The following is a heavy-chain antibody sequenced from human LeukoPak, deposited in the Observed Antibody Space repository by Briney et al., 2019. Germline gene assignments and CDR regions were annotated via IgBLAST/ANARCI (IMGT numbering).Heavy chain of an antibody. J-gene: IGHJ4*02. CDR2: INPNTGDT. Sequence: ASVKVSCKASGYTFTAYYLHWVRQAPGQRLERMGWINPNTGDTESAQNFQGRVTMTRDTTISTAYLELTRLTSDDTAVYYCASYPRYVSTPPFDYWGQGTLVTVSS. V-gene: IGHV1-2*02. D-gene: IGHD2-15*01. CDR1: GYTFTAYY. CDR3: ASYPRYVSTPPFDY.